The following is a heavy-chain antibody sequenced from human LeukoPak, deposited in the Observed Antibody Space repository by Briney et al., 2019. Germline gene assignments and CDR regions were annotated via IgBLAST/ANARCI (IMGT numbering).Heavy chain of an antibody. Sequence: GESLKISWKGSGYSFTSYWHGWVRQMPRKGLEWMRIIYSGDSDTRYSPSFQGQVTISADQSISTTYLQWSSLKASDPAMYYCARPTYYYDSSGYYSIDYWGQGTLVTVSS. D-gene: IGHD3-22*01. CDR3: ARPTYYYDSSGYYSIDY. V-gene: IGHV5-51*01. J-gene: IGHJ4*02. CDR2: IYSGDSDT. CDR1: GYSFTSYW.